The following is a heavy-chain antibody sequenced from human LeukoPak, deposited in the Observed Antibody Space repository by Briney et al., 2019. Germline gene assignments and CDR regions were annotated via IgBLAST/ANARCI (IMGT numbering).Heavy chain of an antibody. J-gene: IGHJ4*02. V-gene: IGHV3-20*04. D-gene: IGHD3-10*01. Sequence: GGSLRLSCAASGFTFDGYGMSWVRQAPGKGLEWVSGINWNGGSTGYADSVKGRFTISRDNAKNSLYLQMNSLRAEDTALYYCARIYYGSGSYYNGVDYWGQGTLVTVSS. CDR3: ARIYYGSGSYYNGVDY. CDR1: GFTFDGYG. CDR2: INWNGGST.